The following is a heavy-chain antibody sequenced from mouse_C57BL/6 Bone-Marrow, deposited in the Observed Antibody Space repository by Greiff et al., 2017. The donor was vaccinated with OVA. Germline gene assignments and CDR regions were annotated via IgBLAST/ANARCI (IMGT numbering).Heavy chain of an antibody. J-gene: IGHJ4*01. D-gene: IGHD2-1*01. Sequence: QVQLQQSGAELVKPGASVKLSCKASGYTFTSYWMHWVKQRPGQGLEWIGMIHPNSGSTNYNEKFKSKATLTVDKSSSTAYMQLSSLTSEDSAVYYCARRDYGNYVVDYYAMDYWGQGTSVTVSS. CDR3: ARRDYGNYVVDYYAMDY. V-gene: IGHV1-64*01. CDR1: GYTFTSYW. CDR2: IHPNSGST.